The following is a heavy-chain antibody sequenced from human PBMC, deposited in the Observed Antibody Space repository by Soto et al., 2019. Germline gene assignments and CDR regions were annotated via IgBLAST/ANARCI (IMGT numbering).Heavy chain of an antibody. CDR2: IYPGDSDT. Sequence: PGESLKISCKGSGYSFTSYWIGWVRQMPGKGLEWTGIIYPGDSDTRYSPSFQGQVTISADKSISTAYLQWSSLKASDTAMYYCEGGGVGGIITRPRVIYGIDDWGQGTLVTVSS. CDR1: GYSFTSYW. J-gene: IGHJ4*02. V-gene: IGHV5-51*01. CDR3: EGGGVGGIITRPRVIYGIDD. D-gene: IGHD3-10*01.